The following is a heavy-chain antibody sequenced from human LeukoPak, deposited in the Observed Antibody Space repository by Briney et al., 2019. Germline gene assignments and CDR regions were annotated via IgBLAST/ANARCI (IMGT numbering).Heavy chain of an antibody. J-gene: IGHJ5*02. D-gene: IGHD4-17*01. CDR2: INHSGST. CDR3: ARGATVTTAVNWFDP. V-gene: IGHV4-34*01. CDR1: GGSFSGYY. Sequence: SSETLSLTCAVYGGSFSGYYWGWIRQPPGKGLEWIGEINHSGSTNYNPSLKSRVTISVDTSKNQFSLKLSSVTAADTAVYYCARGATVTTAVNWFDPWGQGTLVTVSS.